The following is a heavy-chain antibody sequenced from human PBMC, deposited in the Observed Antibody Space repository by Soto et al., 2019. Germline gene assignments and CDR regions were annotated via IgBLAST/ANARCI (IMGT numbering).Heavy chain of an antibody. CDR2: ISGSGGST. D-gene: IGHD3-16*02. CDR1: GFTFSSYA. J-gene: IGHJ6*03. V-gene: IGHV3-23*01. CDR3: AKDMITFGGVIVYYMDG. Sequence: EVQLLESGGGLVQPGGSLRLSCAASGFTFSSYAMSWVRQAPGKGLEWVSAISGSGGSTYYADSVKGRFTISRYNSKNTLYLQRNSLRAEDTAVYYCAKDMITFGGVIVYYMDGWGKGTTVTVAS.